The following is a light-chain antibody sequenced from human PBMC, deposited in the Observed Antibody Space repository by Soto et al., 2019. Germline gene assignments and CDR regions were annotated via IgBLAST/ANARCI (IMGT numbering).Light chain of an antibody. J-gene: IGKJ1*01. CDR2: AAS. CDR3: QQYFTSPWT. V-gene: IGKV1-8*01. CDR1: QGVSTS. Sequence: AIRMTQSPSSLSASRGDRVTITCRASQGVSTSLGWYQQKPGEAPKLLVYAASTLQSGVPSRFSGSGSGTDFTLTIICLQSEDFETDYCQQYFTSPWTFGHRTKVEIK.